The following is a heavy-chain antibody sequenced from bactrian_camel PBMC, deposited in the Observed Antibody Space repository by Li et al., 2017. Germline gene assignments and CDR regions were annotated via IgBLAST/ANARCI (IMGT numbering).Heavy chain of an antibody. CDR3: ASLGWGGAHCGVNP. Sequence: VQLVESGGGSVQTGGSLRLSCKVSGHSRGSNCVGWYRLPPGRAPAEREGIAAIRRDGGETWYAASVKGRFTISQDSDKNTIYLQINSLRPEDTAVYYCASLGWGGAHCGVNPWGQGTQVTVSS. D-gene: IGHD1*01. CDR1: GHSRGSNC. CDR2: IRRDGGET. J-gene: IGHJ4*01. V-gene: IGHV3S32*01.